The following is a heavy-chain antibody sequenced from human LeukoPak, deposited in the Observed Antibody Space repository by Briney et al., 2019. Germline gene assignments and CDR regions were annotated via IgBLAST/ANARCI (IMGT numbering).Heavy chain of an antibody. V-gene: IGHV3-30*04. CDR3: ARDWEVPAAMPAAYYYGMDV. CDR2: ISYDGSNK. D-gene: IGHD2-2*01. Sequence: GGSLRLSCAASGFTFSSYAMHWVRQAPGKGLEWVAVISYDGSNKYYADSVKGRFTISRDNSKNTLYLQMNSLRAEDTAVYYCARDWEVPAAMPAAYYYGMDVWGKGTTVTVSS. J-gene: IGHJ6*04. CDR1: GFTFSSYA.